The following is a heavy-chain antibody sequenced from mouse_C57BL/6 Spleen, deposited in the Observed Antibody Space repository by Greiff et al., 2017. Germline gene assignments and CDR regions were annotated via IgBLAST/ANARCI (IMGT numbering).Heavy chain of an antibody. CDR3: ARPYYDKGFAY. J-gene: IGHJ3*01. CDR2: INPSTGGT. V-gene: IGHV1-42*01. D-gene: IGHD2-10*01. CDR1: GYSFTGYY. Sequence: EVKLQQSGPELVKPGASVKISCKASGYSFTGYYMNWVKQSPEKSLEWIGEINPSTGGTTYNQKFKAKATLTVDKSSSTAYMQLKSLTSEDSAVYYCARPYYDKGFAYWGQGTLVTVSA.